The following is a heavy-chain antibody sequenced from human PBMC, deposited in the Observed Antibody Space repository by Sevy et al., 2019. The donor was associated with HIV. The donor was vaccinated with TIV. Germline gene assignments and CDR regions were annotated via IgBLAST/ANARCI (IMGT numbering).Heavy chain of an antibody. CDR1: GFTFSSYG. D-gene: IGHD6-19*01. CDR3: AVPAVAGTSPFDY. J-gene: IGHJ4*02. Sequence: GGSLRLSCAASGFTFSSYGMHWVRQAPGKGLEWVAVISYDGSNKYYVDSVKGRFTISRDNPKNTLYLQMNSLRAEDTAGYYCAVPAVAGTSPFDYWGQGTLVTVSS. V-gene: IGHV3-30*03. CDR2: ISYDGSNK.